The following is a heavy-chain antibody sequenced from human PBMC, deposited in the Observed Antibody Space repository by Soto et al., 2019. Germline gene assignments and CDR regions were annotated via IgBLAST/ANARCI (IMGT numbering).Heavy chain of an antibody. D-gene: IGHD1-1*01. CDR3: ARASSECTTRTCYCYFDL. CDR2: INHSGST. Sequence: PSETLSLTCVFYAGSFHGHYWSWIRQSPGKGLEWIGEINHSGSTNYNPSLKSRVTISVDTSKNQFSVRLSSVTAADTAVYYCARASSECTTRTCYCYFDLWGRRSPVTGSS. CDR1: AGSFHGHY. J-gene: IGHJ2*01. V-gene: IGHV4-34*01.